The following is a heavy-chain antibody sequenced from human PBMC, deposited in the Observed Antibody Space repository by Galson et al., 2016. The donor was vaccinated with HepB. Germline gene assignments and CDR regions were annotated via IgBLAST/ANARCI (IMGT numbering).Heavy chain of an antibody. CDR1: GFSFSYYG. Sequence: SLRLSCAASGFSFSYYGMHWVRQAPGKGLEWMAVIWSDGGLKYYADSVKGRFTISRDNSKNMVYLEMNSLIVEDTAVYFCARWGMMANLLGAMDVWGQGTTVTVSS. CDR2: IWSDGGLK. V-gene: IGHV3-33*01. D-gene: IGHD2-8*02. J-gene: IGHJ6*02. CDR3: ARWGMMANLLGAMDV.